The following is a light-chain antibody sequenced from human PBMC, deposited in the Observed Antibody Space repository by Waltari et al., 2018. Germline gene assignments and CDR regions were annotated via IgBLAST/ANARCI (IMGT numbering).Light chain of an antibody. V-gene: IGLV2-8*01. J-gene: IGLJ2*01. Sequence: SCTGTSSDVGGYNYVSWYQQYPDKAPKLIIYEVTKRPSGVPDRFSGSKSGNTASLTVSGLQAEDEADYYCTSYGGSNNFVIFGGGTKLTVL. CDR3: TSYGGSNNFVI. CDR2: EVT. CDR1: SSDVGGYNY.